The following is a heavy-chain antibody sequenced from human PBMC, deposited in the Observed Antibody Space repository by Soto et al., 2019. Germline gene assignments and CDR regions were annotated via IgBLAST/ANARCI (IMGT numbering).Heavy chain of an antibody. Sequence: QAQLVQSGAEVKKPGASVKVSCQAGGYTFADYGISWVRQAPGQGLEWVGWIGPYNGNTNYAQNLQDRVTMTTDTSTNTAYMELRSLRSDDTALYYCARCYCTVGRCYRCWHFDLWGRGTLLTVSS. CDR2: IGPYNGNT. V-gene: IGHV1-18*01. CDR1: GYTFADYG. J-gene: IGHJ2*01. D-gene: IGHD2-15*01. CDR3: ARCYCTVGRCYRCWHFDL.